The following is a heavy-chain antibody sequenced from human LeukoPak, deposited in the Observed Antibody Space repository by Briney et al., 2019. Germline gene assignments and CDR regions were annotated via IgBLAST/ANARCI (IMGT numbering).Heavy chain of an antibody. CDR3: ASGTAAAGKDY. V-gene: IGHV1-69*06. Sequence: SVKVSCKASGGTFSSYAISWVRQAPGQGLEWMGGIIPIFGTANYVQKFQGRVTITADKSTSTAYMELSSLRSEDTAVYYCASGTAAAGKDYWGQGTLVTVSS. CDR2: IIPIFGTA. J-gene: IGHJ4*02. D-gene: IGHD6-13*01. CDR1: GGTFSSYA.